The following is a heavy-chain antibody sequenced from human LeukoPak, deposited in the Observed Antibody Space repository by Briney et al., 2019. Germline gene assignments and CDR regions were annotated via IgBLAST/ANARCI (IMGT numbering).Heavy chain of an antibody. CDR3: ARASIAAAGTSDY. Sequence: GASVKISCKASGGTFSSYAISWVRQAPGQGLEWMGRIIPILGIANYAQKFQGRVTITADKSTSTAYMELSSLRSEDTAVYYCARASIAAAGTSDYWGQGTLVTVSS. J-gene: IGHJ4*02. CDR1: GGTFSSYA. CDR2: IIPILGIA. D-gene: IGHD6-13*01. V-gene: IGHV1-69*04.